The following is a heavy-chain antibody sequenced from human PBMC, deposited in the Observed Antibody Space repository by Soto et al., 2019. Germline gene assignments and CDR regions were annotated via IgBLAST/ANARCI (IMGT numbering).Heavy chain of an antibody. D-gene: IGHD2-15*01. CDR2: TYYRSRWYS. J-gene: IGHJ6*02. Sequence: SQTLSLTCVGSGDTVSSNSVAWNWVRQSPSRGLEWLGRTYYRSRWYSDYAVSVRIRIDINADTSKNQVSLQLNSVTPEDTAVYYCARSEEDSDYYYYGMDVWGQGTTVTVS. V-gene: IGHV6-1*01. CDR1: GDTVSSNSVA. CDR3: ARSEEDSDYYYYGMDV.